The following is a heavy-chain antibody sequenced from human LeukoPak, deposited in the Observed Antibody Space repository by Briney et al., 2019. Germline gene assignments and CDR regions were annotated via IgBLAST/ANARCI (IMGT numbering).Heavy chain of an antibody. CDR2: ISYDGRNK. CDR1: GFTFSSYG. D-gene: IGHD2-15*01. Sequence: GRSLRLSCAASGFTFSSYGMHWVRQAPGKGLEWVAVISYDGRNKYYADSVKGRFTISRDNSKNTLYLQMNSLRAEDTAVYYCARDAVPLSRGGSNSYLFDYWGQGTLVTVSS. CDR3: ARDAVPLSRGGSNSYLFDY. J-gene: IGHJ4*02. V-gene: IGHV3-30*19.